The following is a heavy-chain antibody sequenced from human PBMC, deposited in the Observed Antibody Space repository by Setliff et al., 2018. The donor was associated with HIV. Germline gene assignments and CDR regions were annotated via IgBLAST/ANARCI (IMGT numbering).Heavy chain of an antibody. CDR1: GDSVRNYY. CDR2: INYNGNT. CDR3: ARDTNPLDDNFWSGYSRGWFDP. V-gene: IGHV4-59*02. J-gene: IGHJ5*02. D-gene: IGHD3-3*01. Sequence: SETLSLTCTVSGDSVRNYYWSWIRQPPERGLDYIGYINYNGNTNYNPSLKSRVTMSVDTSKNQISLKLRSVSAADTAVYYCARDTNPLDDNFWSGYSRGWFDPWGQGALVTVSS.